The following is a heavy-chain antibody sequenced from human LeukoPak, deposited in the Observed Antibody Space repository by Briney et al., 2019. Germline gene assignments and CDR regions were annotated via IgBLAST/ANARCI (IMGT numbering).Heavy chain of an antibody. Sequence: ASVKVSCKASGGTFSSYAISWVQQAPGQGLEWMGRIIPILGIANYAQKFQGRVAITADKSTSTAYMELSSLRSEDTAVYYCARLTGAAAGTSGVGYWGQGTLVTVSS. V-gene: IGHV1-69*04. D-gene: IGHD6-13*01. CDR1: GGTFSSYA. J-gene: IGHJ4*02. CDR2: IIPILGIA. CDR3: ARLTGAAAGTSGVGY.